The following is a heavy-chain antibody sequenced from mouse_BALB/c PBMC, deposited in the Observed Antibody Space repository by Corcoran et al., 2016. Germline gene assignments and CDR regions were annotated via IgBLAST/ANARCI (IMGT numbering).Heavy chain of an antibody. D-gene: IGHD2-1*01. CDR2: INPYNGGT. Sequence: EVHLKRSGPELVKPGATMKVSCKACGYSCTGYTRNWLKQSHGKNLEWLGLINPYNGGTSYNQKFKGKATLTVDKSSSTVYMERRRLTSEDSAVYYCARSNYGNYGDYYAMAYWGQGPSVTVSS. CDR1: GYSCTGYT. V-gene: IGHV1-18*01. J-gene: IGHJ4*01. CDR3: ARSNYGNYGDYYAMAY.